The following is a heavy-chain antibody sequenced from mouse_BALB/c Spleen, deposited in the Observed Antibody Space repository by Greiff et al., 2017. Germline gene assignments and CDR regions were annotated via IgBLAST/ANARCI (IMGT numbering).Heavy chain of an antibody. CDR3: AREGVGITRFAY. Sequence: DVKLQESGPGLVKPSQSLSLTCTVTGYSITSDYAWNWIRQFPGNKLEWMGYISYSGSTSYNPSLKSRISITRDTSKNQFFLQLNSVTTEDTATYYCAREGVGITRFAYWGQGTLVTVSA. D-gene: IGHD2-4*01. CDR2: ISYSGST. J-gene: IGHJ3*01. CDR1: GYSITSDYA. V-gene: IGHV3-2*02.